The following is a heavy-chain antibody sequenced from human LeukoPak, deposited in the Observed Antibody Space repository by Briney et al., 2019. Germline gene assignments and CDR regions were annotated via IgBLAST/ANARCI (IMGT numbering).Heavy chain of an antibody. CDR2: IYSGGST. Sequence: GGSLRLSCAASDFTVSSKYMSWVRQAPGKGLEWVSVIYSGGSTYYADSVKGRFTISRDNSKNTLYLQMNSLRAEDTAVYYCVVQVSSNVYWGPGTLVAVSS. CDR1: DFTVSSKY. CDR3: VVQVSSNVY. D-gene: IGHD2/OR15-2a*01. V-gene: IGHV3-53*01. J-gene: IGHJ4*02.